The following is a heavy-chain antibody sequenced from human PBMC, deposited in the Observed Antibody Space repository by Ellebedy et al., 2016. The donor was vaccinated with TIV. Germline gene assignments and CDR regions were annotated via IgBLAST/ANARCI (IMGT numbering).Heavy chain of an antibody. CDR2: ISSSSSTI. V-gene: IGHV3-48*01. J-gene: IGHJ6*03. D-gene: IGHD3-3*01. CDR3: ATRDYDLWSGVSYYYYMDV. CDR1: GFTFSRYS. Sequence: GESLKISXAASGFTFSRYSMNWVRQAPGKGLEWVSYISSSSSTIYYADSVKGRFTISRDKAKNSLYLQMNSLRAEDTAVYYCATRDYDLWSGVSYYYYMDVWGKGTTVTVSS.